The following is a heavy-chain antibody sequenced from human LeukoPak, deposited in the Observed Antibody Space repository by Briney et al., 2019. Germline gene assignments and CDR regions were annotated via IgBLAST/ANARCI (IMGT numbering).Heavy chain of an antibody. Sequence: GGSLRLSCAASGFTFSSYGMHWVRQAPGKGLEWVAVISYDGSNKYYADSVKGRFTISRDNSKNTLYLQMNSLRAEDTAVYYCARIGAGSRLLVRGWFDPWGQGTLVTVSS. CDR3: ARIGAGSRLLVRGWFDP. V-gene: IGHV3-30*03. D-gene: IGHD3-10*01. CDR2: ISYDGSNK. CDR1: GFTFSSYG. J-gene: IGHJ5*02.